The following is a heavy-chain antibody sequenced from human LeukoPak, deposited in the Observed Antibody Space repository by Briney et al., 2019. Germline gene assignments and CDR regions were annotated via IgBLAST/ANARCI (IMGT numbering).Heavy chain of an antibody. V-gene: IGHV3-74*01. D-gene: IGHD2-15*01. CDR1: GFTFSNYW. J-gene: IGHJ5*02. Sequence: GGSLRLSCAASGFTFSNYWMHWVRQAPGNGLVWVSRINGDGSTTSYADSVKGRFTISRDNAKNTLYLQMNNLRVEDTAIYYCAKPLIVFFPWGQGTLVTVSS. CDR2: INGDGSTT. CDR3: AKPLIVFFP.